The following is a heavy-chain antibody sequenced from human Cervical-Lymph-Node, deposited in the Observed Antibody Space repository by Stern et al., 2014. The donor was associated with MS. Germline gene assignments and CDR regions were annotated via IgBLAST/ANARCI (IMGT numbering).Heavy chain of an antibody. D-gene: IGHD2-8*02. V-gene: IGHV4-39*01. CDR3: VRHVRSVVSPFDY. CDR2: IYYAGSP. CDR1: GGSISSTSYY. J-gene: IGHJ4*02. Sequence: QVQLQESGPRLLQPSETLSLTCSVSGGSISSTSYYWGWVRQSPGKGLEWIGSIYYAGSPYYTPSLKSRVSISVDPSKNTLSLNLTSVTAADSAVYYCVRHVRSVVSPFDYWGQGSLVIVSS.